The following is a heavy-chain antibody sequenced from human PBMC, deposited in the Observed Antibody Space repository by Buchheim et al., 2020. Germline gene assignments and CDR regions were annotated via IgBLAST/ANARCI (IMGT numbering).Heavy chain of an antibody. CDR1: GFTFSRFW. V-gene: IGHV3-7*01. Sequence: EVLLVESGGGLVQPGGSLSLSRAASGFTFSRFWMSWVRQAPGKGLEWVANINEDGTEKYYVDSVKGRFTISRDNAKNSLYLQMNSLTAEDAAVYYCAGETYYFDHWGQGAL. CDR3: AGETYYFDH. CDR2: INEDGTEK. J-gene: IGHJ4*02.